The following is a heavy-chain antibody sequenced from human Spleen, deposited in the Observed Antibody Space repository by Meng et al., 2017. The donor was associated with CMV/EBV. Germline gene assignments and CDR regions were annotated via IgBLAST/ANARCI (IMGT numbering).Heavy chain of an antibody. CDR1: GFTFNTYA. D-gene: IGHD4-11*01. V-gene: IGHV3-23*03. CDR3: AKDRQFNSASDACDI. CDR2: IYGAGTST. Sequence: GESLKISCAASGFTFNTYAMSWVRQAPGKGLEWVSIIYGAGTSTFYGNSVKGRFTISRDNSKNTLYLQMNSLRGEDTAIYYCAKDRQFNSASDACDIWGQGTMVTVSS. J-gene: IGHJ3*02.